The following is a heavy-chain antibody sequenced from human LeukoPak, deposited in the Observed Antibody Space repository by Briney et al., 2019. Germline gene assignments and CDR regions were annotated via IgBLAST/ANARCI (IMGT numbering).Heavy chain of an antibody. CDR3: AKDGTYYYDSSGYRHFDY. D-gene: IGHD3-22*01. CDR2: IRYDGSNK. V-gene: IGHV3-30*02. Sequence: GGSLRLSCAASGFTFSSYGMHWVRQASGKGLEWVAFIRYDGSNKYYADSVKGRFTISRDNSKNTLYLQMNSLRAEDTAVYYCAKDGTYYYDSSGYRHFDYWGQGTLVTVSS. CDR1: GFTFSSYG. J-gene: IGHJ4*02.